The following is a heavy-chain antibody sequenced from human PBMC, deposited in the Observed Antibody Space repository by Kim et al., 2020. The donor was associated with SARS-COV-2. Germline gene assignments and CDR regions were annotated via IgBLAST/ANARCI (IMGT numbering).Heavy chain of an antibody. CDR2: IRGDGGST. D-gene: IGHD3-22*01. V-gene: IGHV3-23*01. Sequence: GGSLRLSCAASGFTFSSYSMSWVRQAPGKGLEWVSGIRGDGGSTKYADSVKGRFTISRDNAKKTLYLQMNSLRAEDTAVYYCARVPRDYDGSGYYSYWG. J-gene: IGHJ4*01. CDR3: ARVPRDYDGSGYYSY. CDR1: GFTFSSYS.